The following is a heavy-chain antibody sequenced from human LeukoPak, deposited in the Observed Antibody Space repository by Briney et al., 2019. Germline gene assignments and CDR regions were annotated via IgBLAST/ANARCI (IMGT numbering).Heavy chain of an antibody. CDR1: GVSISSSYY. D-gene: IGHD4-11*01. V-gene: IGHV4-39*01. CDR2: ISYSGSA. J-gene: IGHJ5*02. CDR3: ARHPDYSRFDP. Sequence: SETLSLTCNVSGVSISSSYYWGWIRQPPGKGPEWIGSISYSGSAYYNPSLKSRLTISVDTSKNQFSLILDSVIAADTAVYYCARHPDYSRFDPWGLGTLVTVSS.